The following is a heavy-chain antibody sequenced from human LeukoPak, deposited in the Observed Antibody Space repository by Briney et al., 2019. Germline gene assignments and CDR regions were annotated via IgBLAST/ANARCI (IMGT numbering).Heavy chain of an antibody. D-gene: IGHD6-6*01. CDR3: AREEVAARPGNWFDP. CDR2: INPNSGGT. V-gene: IGHV1-2*02. CDR1: GYTFTGYY. Sequence: GASVKVSCKASGYTFTGYYMHWVRQAPGQGLGWMGWINPNSGGTNYAQKFQGRVTMTRDTSISTTYMELSRLRSDDTAVYYRAREEVAARPGNWFDPWGQGTLVTVSS. J-gene: IGHJ5*02.